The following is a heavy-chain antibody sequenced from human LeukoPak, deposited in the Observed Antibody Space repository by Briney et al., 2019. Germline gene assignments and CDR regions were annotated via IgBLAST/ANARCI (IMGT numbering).Heavy chain of an antibody. CDR1: GYTFTSYY. Sequence: ASLKVSCKASGYTFTSYYMHWVRQAPGQGLEWMGIINPSGGSTSYAQKFQGRVTMTRDMSTSTVYMELSSLRSEDTAVYYCAREYYDILTGSRRFDYWGQGTLVTVSS. CDR3: AREYYDILTGSRRFDY. J-gene: IGHJ4*02. CDR2: INPSGGST. D-gene: IGHD3-9*01. V-gene: IGHV1-46*01.